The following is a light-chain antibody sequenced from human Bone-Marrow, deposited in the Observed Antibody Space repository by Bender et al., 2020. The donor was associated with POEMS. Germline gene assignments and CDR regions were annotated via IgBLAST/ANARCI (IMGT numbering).Light chain of an antibody. CDR1: SSDIGTYNS. CDR2: EVS. J-gene: IGLJ1*01. V-gene: IGLV2-8*01. Sequence: QSALTQSPSASGSPGQSITISCTGSSSDIGTYNSVSWYQHYPGKAPKLIIYEVSQRPSGVPDRFSGSTSGNTASLTVSRLQAEDEADYYCCSYADRDTLVFGTGTKVTVL. CDR3: CSYADRDTLV.